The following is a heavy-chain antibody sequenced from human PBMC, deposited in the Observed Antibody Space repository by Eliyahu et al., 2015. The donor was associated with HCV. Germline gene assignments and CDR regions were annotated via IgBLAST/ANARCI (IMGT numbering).Heavy chain of an antibody. CDR1: XFTFSTYT. Sequence: EVHLVXSGGGPVKPGGXLRLXCXASXFTFSTYTMTWVRXAPGKGLEWXSSISSSSSYIYYADSVKGRFTISRDNAKNSLYLQMNSLRAEDTAVYYCARERTSDYWGQGTLVTVSS. CDR2: ISSSSSYI. V-gene: IGHV3-21*01. CDR3: ARERTSDY. J-gene: IGHJ4*02.